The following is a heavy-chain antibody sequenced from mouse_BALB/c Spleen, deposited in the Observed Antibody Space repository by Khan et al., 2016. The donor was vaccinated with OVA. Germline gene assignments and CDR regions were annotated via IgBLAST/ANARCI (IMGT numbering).Heavy chain of an antibody. CDR2: IYPGSTDT. D-gene: IGHD4-1*01. CDR1: GYTFTSYW. J-gene: IGHJ3*01. Sequence: EVKLQESGTVLARPGASVKMSCKASGYTFTSYWMHWVKQRPGQGLEWIGDIYPGSTDTNYNQKFKGKAKLTAVTSTSTAYMELSSLTNEDSAVYYCTRRNWDVAWFAYWGQGTLVTVSA. V-gene: IGHV1-5*01. CDR3: TRRNWDVAWFAY.